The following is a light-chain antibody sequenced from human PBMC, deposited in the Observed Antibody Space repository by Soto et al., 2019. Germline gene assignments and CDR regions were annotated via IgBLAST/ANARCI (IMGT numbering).Light chain of an antibody. CDR3: QQYNGYPYT. CDR2: KAS. CDR1: QSISSW. V-gene: IGKV1-5*03. Sequence: DLQMTQSPSTLSASVGDRVTITCRASQSISSWLAWYQQKPGKPPILLIYKASSLESGVPSRFSGSRSGTEFTLTISSLQPDDFATYYCQQYNGYPYTFGQGTKLEIK. J-gene: IGKJ2*01.